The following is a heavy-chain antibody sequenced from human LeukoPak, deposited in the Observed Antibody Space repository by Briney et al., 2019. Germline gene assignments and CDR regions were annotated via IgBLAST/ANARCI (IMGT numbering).Heavy chain of an antibody. V-gene: IGHV3-9*01. CDR3: ARDQTHTIFGVVVYYMDV. Sequence: GRSLRLSCAASGFTFDDYAMHWVRQAPEKGLEWVSGISWNSGSIGYADSVKGRFTISRDNAKNSLYLQMNSLRAEDTAVYYCARDQTHTIFGVVVYYMDVWGKGTTVTVSS. CDR2: ISWNSGSI. D-gene: IGHD3-3*01. J-gene: IGHJ6*03. CDR1: GFTFDDYA.